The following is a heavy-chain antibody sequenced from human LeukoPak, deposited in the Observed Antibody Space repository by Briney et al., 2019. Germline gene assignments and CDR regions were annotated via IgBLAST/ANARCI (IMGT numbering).Heavy chain of an antibody. CDR1: GFTFSSYA. V-gene: IGHV3-23*01. D-gene: IGHD3-16*01. CDR2: VSSNGAKT. Sequence: GGSLRLSCAASGFTFSSYAITWVRQVPGKGLEWVSAVSSNGAKTYYADSVKGRFTISRDNYKNMVFLQMNSLRAEDTAVYYCARKLWHRNDCWGQGTLVTVSS. J-gene: IGHJ4*02. CDR3: ARKLWHRNDC.